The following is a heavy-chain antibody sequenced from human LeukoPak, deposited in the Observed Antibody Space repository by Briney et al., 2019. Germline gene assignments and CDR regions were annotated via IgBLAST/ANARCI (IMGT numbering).Heavy chain of an antibody. CDR1: GYTFTGYY. D-gene: IGHD3-10*01. J-gene: IGHJ4*02. Sequence: ASVKVSCKASGYTFTGYYMHWVRQAPGQGLEWMGWINPNSGGTNYAQKFQGRVTMTRDTSISTAYMELSRLRSDDTAVYYCARDYTPGSGSSCDYWGQGTLVTVSS. CDR3: ARDYTPGSGSSCDY. CDR2: INPNSGGT. V-gene: IGHV1-2*02.